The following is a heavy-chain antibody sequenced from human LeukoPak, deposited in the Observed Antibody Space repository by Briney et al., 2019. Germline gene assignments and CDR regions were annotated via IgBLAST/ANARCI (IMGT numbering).Heavy chain of an antibody. CDR2: INWNGGST. CDR3: ARGGITIFLSYNYMDV. J-gene: IGHJ6*03. D-gene: IGHD3-9*01. CDR1: GFTFSNYE. Sequence: GGSLRLSCAASGFTFSNYEMNWVRQAPGKGLEWVSGINWNGGSTGYADSVKGRFTISRDNAKNSLYLQMSSLRAEDTALYYCARGGITIFLSYNYMDVWGKGTTVTVSS. V-gene: IGHV3-20*04.